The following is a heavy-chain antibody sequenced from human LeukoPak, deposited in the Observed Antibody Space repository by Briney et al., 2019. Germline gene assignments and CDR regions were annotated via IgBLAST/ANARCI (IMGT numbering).Heavy chain of an antibody. J-gene: IGHJ6*02. D-gene: IGHD6-13*01. CDR3: ATGFIAAAGQYYYGMDV. V-gene: IGHV1-24*01. CDR1: GYTLTELS. CDR2: FDPEDGET. Sequence: ASVKVSCKVSGYTLTELSMHWVRQAPGKGLEWMGGFDPEDGETIYAQKFQGRVTMTEDTSTDTAYMELSSLRSEDTAVYYCATGFIAAAGQYYYGMDVWGQGTTVTVSS.